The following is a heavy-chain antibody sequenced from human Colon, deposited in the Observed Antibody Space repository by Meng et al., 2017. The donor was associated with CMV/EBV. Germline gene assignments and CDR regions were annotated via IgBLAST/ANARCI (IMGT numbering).Heavy chain of an antibody. V-gene: IGHV3-23*03. CDR2: ISTAGNSP. CDR1: GFPFNRYA. CDR3: ASVNFDYYYFKY. J-gene: IGHJ4*01. Sequence: GESLKISCAASGFPFNRYAMTWVRQAPGKGLQWVSVISTAGNSPDYRDSVKGRFTISRDNSRNTLYLQMNSLRVEDTAIYYCASVNFDYYYFKYWGQGALVTVSS. D-gene: IGHD1-26*01.